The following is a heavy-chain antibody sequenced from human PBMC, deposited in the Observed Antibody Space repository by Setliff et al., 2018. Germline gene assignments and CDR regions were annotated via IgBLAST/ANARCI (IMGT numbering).Heavy chain of an antibody. Sequence: ASVKVSCKASGYTFTGYYFHWVRQAPGQGLEWMGWINPNNGDTKPAQKFQGRLTMTRDTSISTAYMELSSLRSDDTAVYYCAKVDQFDLEGLDYWGQGALVTVSS. CDR1: GYTFTGYY. D-gene: IGHD3-9*01. CDR3: AKVDQFDLEGLDY. V-gene: IGHV1-2*02. CDR2: INPNNGDT. J-gene: IGHJ4*02.